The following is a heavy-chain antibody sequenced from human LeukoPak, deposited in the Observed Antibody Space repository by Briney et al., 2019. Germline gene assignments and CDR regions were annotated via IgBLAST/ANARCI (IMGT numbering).Heavy chain of an antibody. CDR1: GFTFSSYA. V-gene: IGHV3-30*04. J-gene: IGHJ3*02. D-gene: IGHD6-13*01. CDR2: ISYDGSNK. CDR3: ARVAAATGYHAFDI. Sequence: GGSLRLSCAASGFTFSSYAMHWVRQAPGKGLEWVAVISYDGSNKYYVDSVKGRFTISRDNSKNTLYLQMNSLRAEDTAVYYCARVAAATGYHAFDIWGRGTMVTVSS.